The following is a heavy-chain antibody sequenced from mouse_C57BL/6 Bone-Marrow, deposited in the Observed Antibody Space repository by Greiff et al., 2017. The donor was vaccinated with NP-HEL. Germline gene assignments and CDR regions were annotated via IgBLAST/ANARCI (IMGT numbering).Heavy chain of an antibody. CDR2: IWGVGST. Sequence: VKVVESGPGLVAPSQSLSITCTVSGFSLTSYGVDWVRQSPGKGLEWLGVIWGVGSTNYHSALKSRLSISKDNSKSQVFLKMNSLQTDDTAMYYCASGGPNGFAYWGQGTLVTVSA. J-gene: IGHJ3*01. CDR1: GFSLTSYG. V-gene: IGHV2-6*01. CDR3: ASGGPNGFAY.